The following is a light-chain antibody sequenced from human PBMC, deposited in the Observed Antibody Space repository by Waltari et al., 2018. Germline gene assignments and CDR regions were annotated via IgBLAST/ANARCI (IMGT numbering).Light chain of an antibody. Sequence: LVLTQSPSASASLGASVKLTCTLSSGYSSNVIAWLQQQPGKGPRYLMMVNSDGSHRKGDDIPDRFSASNSGTECYLTISSLQSEDEADYYCQTGGHGTWVFGGGTKLTVL. V-gene: IGLV4-69*01. J-gene: IGLJ3*02. CDR3: QTGGHGTWV. CDR2: VNSDGSH. CDR1: SGYSSNV.